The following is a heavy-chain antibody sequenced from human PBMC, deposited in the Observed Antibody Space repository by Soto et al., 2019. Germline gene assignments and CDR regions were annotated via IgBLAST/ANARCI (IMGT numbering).Heavy chain of an antibody. CDR2: INPNSGGT. Sequence: ASVKVSCKASGYTFTGYYMHWVRQAPGQGLEWMGWINPNSGGTNYAQKFQGRVTMTRDTSISTAYMEPSSLRSEDTAVYYCARDRRITGTPSHWFDPWGQGALVTVSS. CDR3: ARDRRITGTPSHWFDP. CDR1: GYTFTGYY. V-gene: IGHV1-2*02. D-gene: IGHD1-20*01. J-gene: IGHJ5*02.